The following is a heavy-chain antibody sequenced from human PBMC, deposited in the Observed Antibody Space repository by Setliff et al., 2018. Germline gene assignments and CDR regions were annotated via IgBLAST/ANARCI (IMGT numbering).Heavy chain of an antibody. J-gene: IGHJ6*02. CDR3: ASPDYQYYYYYGMGV. CDR1: GFTFTTSA. CDR2: IVVGSGNT. Sequence: GASVKVSCKASGFTFTTSAVQWVRQARGQRLEWIGWIVVGSGNTNYAQKFQGRVTMTRDTSTSTVYMELSSLRSEDTAVYYCASPDYQYYYYYGMGVWGQGTTVTVSS. V-gene: IGHV1-58*01. D-gene: IGHD3-16*01.